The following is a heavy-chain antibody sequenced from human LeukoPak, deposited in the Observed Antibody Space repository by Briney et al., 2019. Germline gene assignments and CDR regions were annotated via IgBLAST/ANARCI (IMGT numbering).Heavy chain of an antibody. CDR2: IKSKTDGGTT. CDR3: TTYHIITMIVVAYPWGGFDY. Sequence: TTGGSLRLSCAASGFTFSNAWMSWVRQAPGKGLEWVGRIKSKTDGGTTDYAAPVKGRFTISRDDSKNTLYLQMNSLKTEDTAVYYCTTYHIITMIVVAYPWGGFDYWGQGTLVTVSS. CDR1: GFTFSNAW. D-gene: IGHD3-22*01. J-gene: IGHJ4*02. V-gene: IGHV3-15*01.